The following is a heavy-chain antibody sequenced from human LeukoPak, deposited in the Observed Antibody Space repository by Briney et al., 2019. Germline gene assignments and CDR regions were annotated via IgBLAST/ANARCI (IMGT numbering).Heavy chain of an antibody. Sequence: GASVKVSCKASGGTFSSYAISWVRQAPGQGLERMRRIIPILGIANYAQKFQGRVTITADKSTSTAYMELSSLRSEDTAVYYCARWGYDSSGYRSTGYYFDYCGQGTLVTVSS. CDR2: IIPILGIA. CDR1: GGTFSSYA. J-gene: IGHJ4*02. D-gene: IGHD3-22*01. V-gene: IGHV1-69*04. CDR3: ARWGYDSSGYRSTGYYFDY.